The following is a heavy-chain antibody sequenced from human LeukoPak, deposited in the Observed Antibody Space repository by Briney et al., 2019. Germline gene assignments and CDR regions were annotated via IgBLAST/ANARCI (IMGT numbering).Heavy chain of an antibody. D-gene: IGHD5-18*01. CDR2: IYYSGST. Sequence: KASETLSLTCTVSGGSISSYYWSWIRQPPGKGLERIGYIYYSGSTNYNPSLKSRVTISVDTSKNQFSLKLSSVTAADTAVYYCARTTEGGYTYDYFYYYYMDVWGKGTTVTISS. CDR1: GGSISSYY. J-gene: IGHJ6*03. V-gene: IGHV4-59*01. CDR3: ARTTEGGYTYDYFYYYYMDV.